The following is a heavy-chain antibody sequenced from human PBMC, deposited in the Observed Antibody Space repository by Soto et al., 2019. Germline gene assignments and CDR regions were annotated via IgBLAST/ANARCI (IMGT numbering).Heavy chain of an antibody. D-gene: IGHD6-6*01. J-gene: IGHJ4*02. V-gene: IGHV4-34*01. CDR2: FSQSGNT. CDR3: ARASRVRGSSQPRPDS. Sequence: ADTLSPTVSIYSGSSRGYYSSWIRQPPGKGLEWIGEFSQSGNTSYSPSLKSRVSISIDTSKKQCSLNLGSVTAADTAVYYCARASRVRGSSQPRPDSWGQGTLVTVSS. CDR1: SGSSRGYY.